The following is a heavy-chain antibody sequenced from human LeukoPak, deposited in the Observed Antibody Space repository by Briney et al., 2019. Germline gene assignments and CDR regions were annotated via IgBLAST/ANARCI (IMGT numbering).Heavy chain of an antibody. Sequence: GGSLRLSCAASGFTVSSNYMSWVRQAPGKGLEWVSVIYSGGSTYYADSVKGRFTISRDNSKNTLYLQMNSLRAEDTAVYYCARESSWYGGRFDYWGQGTLVTVSS. D-gene: IGHD6-13*01. CDR3: ARESSWYGGRFDY. J-gene: IGHJ4*02. V-gene: IGHV3-66*01. CDR2: IYSGGST. CDR1: GFTVSSNY.